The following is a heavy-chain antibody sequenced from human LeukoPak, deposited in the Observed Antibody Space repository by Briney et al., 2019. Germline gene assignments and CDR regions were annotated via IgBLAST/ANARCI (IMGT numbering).Heavy chain of an antibody. V-gene: IGHV4-59*01. CDR2: IYYSGST. CDR3: ARMASSGWYLDAFDI. J-gene: IGHJ3*02. D-gene: IGHD6-19*01. CDR1: GGSFSGYY. Sequence: SETLSLTCAVYGGSFSGYYWSWIRQPPGKGLEWIGYIYYSGSTNYNPSLKSRVTISEDTSKNQLSLKLSSVTAVDTAVYYCARMASSGWYLDAFDIWGQGTMVTVSS.